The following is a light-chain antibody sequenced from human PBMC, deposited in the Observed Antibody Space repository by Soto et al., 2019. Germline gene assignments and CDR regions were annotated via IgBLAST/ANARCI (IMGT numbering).Light chain of an antibody. V-gene: IGKV1-12*01. J-gene: IGKJ5*01. CDR2: AAS. CDR1: QHISSW. CDR3: QQTHNFPIT. Sequence: DIQKTPHPFSVSASVGARVTITCLASQHISSWLVWYQQKPGKDPKLLFSAASSLQSGVPSRFSGSGSGTDFNLTINSLQTEDFATYYCQQTHNFPITFGQGTQVEIK.